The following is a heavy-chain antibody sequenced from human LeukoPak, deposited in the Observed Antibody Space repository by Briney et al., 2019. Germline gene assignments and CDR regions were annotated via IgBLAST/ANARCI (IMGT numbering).Heavy chain of an antibody. CDR1: GYTFTGYY. V-gene: IGHV1-2*02. J-gene: IGHJ4*02. CDR3: ARDLRYYYDSSGYAFDY. CDR2: INPNSGGT. D-gene: IGHD3-22*01. Sequence: ASVKVSCKASGYTFTGYYMHWVRQAPGQGLEWMGWINPNSGGTNYAQKFQGRVTMTRDTSISTAYMELSRLRSDDTAVYYCARDLRYYYDSSGYAFDYWGQGTLATVSS.